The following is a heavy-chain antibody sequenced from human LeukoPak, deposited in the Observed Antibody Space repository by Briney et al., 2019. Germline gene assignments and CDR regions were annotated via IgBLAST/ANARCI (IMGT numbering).Heavy chain of an antibody. CDR3: ARISYHSSGYFDY. J-gene: IGHJ4*02. D-gene: IGHD3-22*01. Sequence: PGGSLRLSCAASGFTFSSYGMHWVRQAPGKGLEWVAVISYDGSNKYYADSVKGRFTISRDNSKNTLYLQMNSLRAEDTAVYYCARISYHSSGYFDYWGQGTLVTVSS. CDR2: ISYDGSNK. V-gene: IGHV3-30*03. CDR1: GFTFSSYG.